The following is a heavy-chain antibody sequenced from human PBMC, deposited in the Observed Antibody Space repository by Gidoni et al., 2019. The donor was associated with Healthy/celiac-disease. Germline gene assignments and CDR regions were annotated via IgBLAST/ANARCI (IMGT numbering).Heavy chain of an antibody. Sequence: EVQLLESGGGLVQPGGSLSLSFAASGFTFRSCAMSWVRRAPGKGLEWVSAISGSVGSTSYADSVKGRFTISSDNSKNPLYLQMTSLRAEDTAVYYCAKSVPAYSSGWYAPIDYWGQGTLVTVSS. CDR2: ISGSVGST. CDR3: AKSVPAYSSGWYAPIDY. J-gene: IGHJ4*02. CDR1: GFTFRSCA. V-gene: IGHV3-23*01. D-gene: IGHD6-19*01.